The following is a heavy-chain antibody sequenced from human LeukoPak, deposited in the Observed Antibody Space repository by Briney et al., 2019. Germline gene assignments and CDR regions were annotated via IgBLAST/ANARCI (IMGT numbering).Heavy chain of an antibody. J-gene: IGHJ5*02. Sequence: PSETLSLNCAVYGGSFSGYYWSWIRQPPGKGLEWIGEINHSGSTNYNPSLKSRVTISVDTSKNQFSLKLSSVTAADTAVYYCAGTFMLTFGGVIGSNWFDPWGQGTLVTVSS. CDR3: AGTFMLTFGGVIGSNWFDP. CDR2: INHSGST. V-gene: IGHV4-34*01. D-gene: IGHD3-16*02. CDR1: GGSFSGYY.